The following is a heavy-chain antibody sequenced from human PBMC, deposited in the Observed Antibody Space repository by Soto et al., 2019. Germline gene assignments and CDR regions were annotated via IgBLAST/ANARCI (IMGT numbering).Heavy chain of an antibody. V-gene: IGHV4-30-2*01. D-gene: IGHD3-22*01. J-gene: IGHJ5*02. Sequence: PSETLSLTCTVSGGSINSGGYSWTWIRQPPGKGLEWIGFIYHTGTTYYNPSLKSRVTISVDRSKNQFSLKLNSVTAADTAVYYCARWVNYYDSSGSYWFAPRGQGALVAVS. CDR1: GGSINSGGYS. CDR3: ARWVNYYDSSGSYWFAP. CDR2: IYHTGTT.